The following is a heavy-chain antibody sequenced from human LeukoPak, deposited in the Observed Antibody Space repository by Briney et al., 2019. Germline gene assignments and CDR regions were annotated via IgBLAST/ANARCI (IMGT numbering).Heavy chain of an antibody. V-gene: IGHV4-39*07. CDR3: ARGVARSSKFHFSFYFDY. Sequence: PSETLSLTCTVSGGSISSSSYYWGWIRQPPGKGLEWIGSIYHSGSTYYNPSLKSRVTISVDTSKNQFSLKLSSVTAADTAVYYCARGVARSSKFHFSFYFDYWGQGTLVTVSS. J-gene: IGHJ4*02. D-gene: IGHD6-6*01. CDR2: IYHSGST. CDR1: GGSISSSSYY.